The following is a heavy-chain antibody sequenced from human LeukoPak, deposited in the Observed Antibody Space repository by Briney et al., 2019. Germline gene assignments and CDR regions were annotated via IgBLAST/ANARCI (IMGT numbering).Heavy chain of an antibody. CDR3: ARPHCSGGSCYPFDY. V-gene: IGHV1-2*02. J-gene: IGHJ4*02. Sequence: GASVKVSCKASGYTFTGYYMHWVRQAPGQGLEWMGWINPNSGGTNYAQKFQGRATMTRDTSISTAYMELSRLRSDDTAVYYCARPHCSGGSCYPFDYWGQGTLVTVSS. D-gene: IGHD2-15*01. CDR1: GYTFTGYY. CDR2: INPNSGGT.